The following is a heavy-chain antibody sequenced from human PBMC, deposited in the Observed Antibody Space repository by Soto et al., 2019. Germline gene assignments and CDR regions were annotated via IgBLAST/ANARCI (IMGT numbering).Heavy chain of an antibody. J-gene: IGHJ4*02. CDR1: GFTFRSYA. Sequence: GGSLRLSCSASGFTFRSYAMSWVRQAPGKGLEWVSAISGSGGSTYYADSVKGRFTISRDNSKNTLYLQMNSLRAEDTAVYYCAKAPPRVVVVSPAWFDYWGQGTLVTVSS. CDR2: ISGSGGST. V-gene: IGHV3-23*01. CDR3: AKAPPRVVVVSPAWFDY. D-gene: IGHD3-22*01.